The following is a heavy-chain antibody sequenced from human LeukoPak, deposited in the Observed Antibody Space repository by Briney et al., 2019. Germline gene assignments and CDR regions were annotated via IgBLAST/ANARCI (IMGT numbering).Heavy chain of an antibody. J-gene: IGHJ6*03. D-gene: IGHD3-22*01. CDR3: ARAKYYYDSSGYYNYYYYYMDV. CDR2: IYTSGST. CDR1: GGSISSYY. Sequence: PSETLSLTCTVSGGSISSYYWSWIRQPAGKGLEWIGRIYTSGSTNYNPSLKSRVTMSVDTSKNQFSLKLSSVTAADTAVYYCARAKYYYDSSGYYNYYYYYMDVWGKGTTVTISS. V-gene: IGHV4-4*07.